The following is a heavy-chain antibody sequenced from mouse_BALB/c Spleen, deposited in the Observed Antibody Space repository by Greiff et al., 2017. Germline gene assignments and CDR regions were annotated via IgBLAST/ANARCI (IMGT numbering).Heavy chain of an antibody. J-gene: IGHJ1*01. V-gene: IGHV7-3*02. Sequence: EVKVVESGGGLVQPGGSLRLSCATSGFTFTDYYMSWVRQPPGKALEWLGFIRNKANGYTTEYSASVQGQFTISRDNSQSILYLQMNTLRAEDSATYYCARDNYGSSYRYFDVWGAGTTVTVSS. D-gene: IGHD1-1*01. CDR2: IRNKANGYTT. CDR3: ARDNYGSSYRYFDV. CDR1: GFTFTDYY.